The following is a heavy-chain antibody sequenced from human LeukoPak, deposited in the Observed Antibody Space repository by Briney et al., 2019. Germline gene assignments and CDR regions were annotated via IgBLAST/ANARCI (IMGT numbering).Heavy chain of an antibody. CDR1: GFTFSSYG. CDR3: AKDKGRYCSGGSCYQTDY. J-gene: IGHJ4*02. Sequence: PGGSLRLSCAASGFTFSSYGMHWVRQAPGKGLEWVAVISYDGSNKYYADSVKGRFTISRDNSKNTLYLQMNSLRAEDTAVYYCAKDKGRYCSGGSCYQTDYWGQGTLVTVSS. D-gene: IGHD2-15*01. CDR2: ISYDGSNK. V-gene: IGHV3-30*18.